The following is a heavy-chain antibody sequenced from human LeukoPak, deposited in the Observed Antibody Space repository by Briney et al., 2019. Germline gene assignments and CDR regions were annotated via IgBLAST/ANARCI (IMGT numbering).Heavy chain of an antibody. CDR1: GYTFTSYD. Sequence: ASVKVSCKASGYTFTSYDINWVRQATGQGLEWMGWMNPNSGNTGYAQKFQGRVTMTRNTSISTAYMELSSLRSEDTAVYYCARLIGKAYYDFWSGSGMDVWGQGTTVTVSS. V-gene: IGHV1-8*01. J-gene: IGHJ6*02. CDR2: MNPNSGNT. CDR3: ARLIGKAYYDFWSGSGMDV. D-gene: IGHD3-3*01.